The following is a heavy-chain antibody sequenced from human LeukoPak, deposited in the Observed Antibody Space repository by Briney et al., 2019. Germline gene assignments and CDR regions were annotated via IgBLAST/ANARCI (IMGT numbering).Heavy chain of an antibody. D-gene: IGHD3-10*01. Sequence: SETLSLTCTVSGGSISSGSYYWSWIRQPAGKGLEWIGRIYTSGSTNYNPSLKSRVTISVDTSKNQFSLKLSSVTAADTAVYYCARVGWNYYASGSPIIWYYYMDVWGKGTTVTISS. CDR3: ARVGWNYYASGSPIIWYYYMDV. CDR1: GGSISSGSYY. V-gene: IGHV4-61*02. J-gene: IGHJ6*03. CDR2: IYTSGST.